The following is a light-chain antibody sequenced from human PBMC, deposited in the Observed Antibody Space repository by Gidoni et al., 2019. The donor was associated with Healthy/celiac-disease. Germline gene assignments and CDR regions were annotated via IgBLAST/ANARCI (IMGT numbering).Light chain of an antibody. CDR3: QQYGST. J-gene: IGKJ3*01. CDR1: QSVSSSY. V-gene: IGKV3-20*01. CDR2: GAS. Sequence: EIVLTQSPGTLSLSPGERATLSCRASQSVSSSYLAWYQQKPGQAPRLLIIYGASSRATGIPDRFSGSGSGTDFTLTISRLEPEDFAVYYCQQYGSTFGPGTKVDIK.